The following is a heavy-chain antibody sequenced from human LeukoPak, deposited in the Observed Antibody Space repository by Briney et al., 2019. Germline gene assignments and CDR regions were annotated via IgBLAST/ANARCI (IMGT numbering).Heavy chain of an antibody. J-gene: IGHJ4*02. V-gene: IGHV3-23*01. Sequence: RGSLRLSCAASGFTFSNYAMMWVRQAPGKRLEWISSITGSGDGTYYADSVRGRFTISRDNSENTLYLQVNSLRVEDTAVYFCVKGFVHPTYYFDYWGQGTLVTVSS. CDR2: ITGSGDGT. CDR3: VKGFVHPTYYFDY. D-gene: IGHD3-10*01. CDR1: GFTFSNYA.